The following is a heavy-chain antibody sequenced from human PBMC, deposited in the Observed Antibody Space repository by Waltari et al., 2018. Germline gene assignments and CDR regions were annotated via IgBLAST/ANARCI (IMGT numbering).Heavy chain of an antibody. Sequence: QVQLQESGPGLVKPSETLSLTCTVSGGSISSHYWSWIRQPPGKGLEWIGYIYYSGSTNYNPSLKSRVTISVDTSKNQFSLKLSSVTTADTAVYYCARVVTAAGTLVFDYWGQGTLVTVSS. V-gene: IGHV4-59*11. CDR3: ARVVTAAGTLVFDY. J-gene: IGHJ4*02. D-gene: IGHD6-13*01. CDR1: GGSISSHY. CDR2: IYYSGST.